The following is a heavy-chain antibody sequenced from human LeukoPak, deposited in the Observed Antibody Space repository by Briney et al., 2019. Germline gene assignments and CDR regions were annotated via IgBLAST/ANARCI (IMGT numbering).Heavy chain of an antibody. CDR2: IYYTGST. V-gene: IGHV4-39*07. CDR1: GGSISSSDYY. Sequence: SETLSLTCTVSGGSISSSDYYRSWIRQPPGKGLEWLGNIYYTGSTSYNPSLKSRVTISVDTLRNQFSLHLSSVTAADTAVYYCARENYCTNGVCWAFDPWGQGTLVTVSS. D-gene: IGHD2-8*01. CDR3: ARENYCTNGVCWAFDP. J-gene: IGHJ5*02.